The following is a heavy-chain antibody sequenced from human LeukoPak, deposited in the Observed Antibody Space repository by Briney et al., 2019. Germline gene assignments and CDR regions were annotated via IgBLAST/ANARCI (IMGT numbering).Heavy chain of an antibody. J-gene: IGHJ4*02. Sequence: GGSLRLSCAASGFTFSSYGMHWVRQAPGKGLEWVAFIRYDGSNKYYADSVKGRFTISRDNSKNTLYPQMNSLRAEDTAVYYCAKDLLAAADPFDYWGQGTLVTVSS. CDR2: IRYDGSNK. CDR1: GFTFSSYG. V-gene: IGHV3-30*02. D-gene: IGHD6-13*01. CDR3: AKDLLAAADPFDY.